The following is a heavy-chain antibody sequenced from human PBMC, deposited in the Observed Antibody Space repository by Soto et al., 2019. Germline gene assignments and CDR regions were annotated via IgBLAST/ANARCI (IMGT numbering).Heavy chain of an antibody. J-gene: IGHJ4*02. D-gene: IGHD5-12*01. CDR3: ARDGANGYSGYDFG. Sequence: GGSLRLSCAASGFTFSSYWMSWVRQAPGKGLEWVANIKQDGSEKYYVDSVKGRFTISRDNAKNSLYLQMNSLRAEDTAVYYCARDGANGYSGYDFGWGQGTMVTVYS. CDR1: GFTFSSYW. CDR2: IKQDGSEK. V-gene: IGHV3-7*01.